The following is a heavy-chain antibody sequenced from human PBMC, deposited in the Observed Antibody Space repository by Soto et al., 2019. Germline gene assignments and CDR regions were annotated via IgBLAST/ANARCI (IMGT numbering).Heavy chain of an antibody. Sequence: GGSLRLSCAASGFTFRSFTMNWVRQPPWKGLECVSTISSNSAYIYYTDALRGRFTISRDNAKNSLHLQMNSLRAEDTAVYYCTRDASRDSSARGWFDPWGPGTLVTVSS. D-gene: IGHD6-13*01. V-gene: IGHV3-21*01. J-gene: IGHJ5*02. CDR2: ISSNSAYI. CDR3: TRDASRDSSARGWFDP. CDR1: GFTFRSFT.